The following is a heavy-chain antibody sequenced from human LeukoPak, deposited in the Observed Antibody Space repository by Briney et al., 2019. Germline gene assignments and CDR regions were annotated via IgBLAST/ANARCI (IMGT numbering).Heavy chain of an antibody. CDR3: ARSYYYYYMDV. Sequence: SETLSLTCTVSGGSISSGSYYWSWIRQPAGKGLEWIGYIYYSGSTNYNPSLKSRVTISVDTSKNQFSLKLSSVTAADTAVYYCARSYYYYYMDVWGKGTTVTISS. CDR2: IYYSGST. CDR1: GGSISSGSYY. J-gene: IGHJ6*03. V-gene: IGHV4-61*10.